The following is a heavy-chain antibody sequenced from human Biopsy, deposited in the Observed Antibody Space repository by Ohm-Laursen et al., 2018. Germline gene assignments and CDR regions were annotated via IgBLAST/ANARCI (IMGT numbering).Heavy chain of an antibody. V-gene: IGHV3-30*18. Sequence: SLRLSCAASGFTFNNYVMQWVRQAPGKGLEWVAFIFYDGSDTYYADSVKGRFTISRDNSRDTLYLQMSILRAEDTAVYYCAKDRYNYTPIGGFSMDVWGQGTTVTVSS. CDR1: GFTFNNYV. CDR3: AKDRYNYTPIGGFSMDV. J-gene: IGHJ6*02. D-gene: IGHD5-18*01. CDR2: IFYDGSDT.